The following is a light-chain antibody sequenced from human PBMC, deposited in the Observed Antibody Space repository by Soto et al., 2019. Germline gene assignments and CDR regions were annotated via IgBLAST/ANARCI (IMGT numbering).Light chain of an antibody. Sequence: DIQMTQSPSALSASVGDRVTITCRGSQGISSWLAWYQQKPGKAPMLLIYKASSLASGVPSRFSGSGSGTEFTLTISSLQPEDVATYHCQQHTTFGQGTKVEI. V-gene: IGKV1-5*03. CDR1: QGISSW. CDR3: QQHTT. CDR2: KAS. J-gene: IGKJ1*01.